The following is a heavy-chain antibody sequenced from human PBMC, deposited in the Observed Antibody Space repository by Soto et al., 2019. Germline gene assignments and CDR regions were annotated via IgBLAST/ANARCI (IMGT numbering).Heavy chain of an antibody. V-gene: IGHV4-30-4*01. J-gene: IGHJ4*02. CDR1: GGSISSGAYY. D-gene: IGHD3-10*01. CDR2: IYYSGST. CDR3: ARAQGSGFLVS. Sequence: QVQLQESGPGLVRPTQTLSLTCTVSGGSISSGAYYWSWIRQPPGKGLEWIGYIYYSGSTYYNPSLKSRVTISVDTSKNQFSLKLSSVTAAETDVYYCARAQGSGFLVSWGQGTLVTVSS.